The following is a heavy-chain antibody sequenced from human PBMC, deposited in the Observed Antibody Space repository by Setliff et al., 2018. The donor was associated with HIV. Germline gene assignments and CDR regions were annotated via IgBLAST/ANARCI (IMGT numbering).Heavy chain of an antibody. CDR1: SGSITSAGYY. V-gene: IGHV4-61*09. CDR2: ISTSGST. CDR3: GRYNFWSGYTYYMDV. Sequence: SETLSLTCTVSSGSITSAGYYWGWIRQPAGKGLEWIGHISTSGSTNYNPSLKSRVTMTEDTGIETAYMELSSLRSDDTAVYYCGRYNFWSGYTYYMDVWGKGTTVTVSS. J-gene: IGHJ6*03. D-gene: IGHD3-3*01.